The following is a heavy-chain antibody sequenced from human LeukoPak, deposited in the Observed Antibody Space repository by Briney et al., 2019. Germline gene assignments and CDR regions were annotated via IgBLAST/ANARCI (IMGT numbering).Heavy chain of an antibody. D-gene: IGHD5-18*01. CDR3: ARDGYPITYSSYMDV. CDR2: INHSGST. CDR1: GGSFSGYY. V-gene: IGHV4-34*01. J-gene: IGHJ6*03. Sequence: SETLSLTCAVYGGSFSGYYWSWIRQPPGKGLEWIGEINHSGSTNYNPSLKSQVTISVDTSKNQFSLKLSSVTAADTAVYYCARDGYPITYSSYMDVWGKGTTVTVSS.